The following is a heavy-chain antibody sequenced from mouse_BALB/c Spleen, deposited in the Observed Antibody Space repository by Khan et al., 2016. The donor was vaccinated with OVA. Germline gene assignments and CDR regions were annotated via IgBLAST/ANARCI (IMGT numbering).Heavy chain of an antibody. D-gene: IGHD1-1*01. CDR1: GYSITSNYA. V-gene: IGHV3-2*02. CDR3: ARGNYYGNAMDY. Sequence: EVQLQESGPGLVKPSQSLSLTCTVTGYSITSNYAWNWIRQFPGNKLEWMGYISYSGSTSYNPSIKSRISITRDTSKNQFFLQLSSVTTEDTATXYCARGNYYGNAMDYWGQGTSVTVSS. CDR2: ISYSGST. J-gene: IGHJ4*01.